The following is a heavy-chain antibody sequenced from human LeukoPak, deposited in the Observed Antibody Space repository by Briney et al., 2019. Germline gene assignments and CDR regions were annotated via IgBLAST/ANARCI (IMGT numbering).Heavy chain of an antibody. Sequence: PGGSLRLSCAASGFTFSSYSMNWVRQAPGKGLEWVSAISGSGGSTYYADSVKGRFTISRDNSKNTLYLQMNSLRAEDTAVYYCAKAGYGDYSSNIWGQGTMVTVSS. D-gene: IGHD4-17*01. J-gene: IGHJ3*02. CDR2: ISGSGGST. V-gene: IGHV3-23*01. CDR3: AKAGYGDYSSNI. CDR1: GFTFSSYS.